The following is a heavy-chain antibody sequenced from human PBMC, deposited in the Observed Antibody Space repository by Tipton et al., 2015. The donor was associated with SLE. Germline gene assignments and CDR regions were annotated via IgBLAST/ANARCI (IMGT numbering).Heavy chain of an antibody. CDR2: IYYSGST. CDR3: ASQGAAYGSYYFDY. CDR1: GGSISSSSYY. D-gene: IGHD3-10*01. Sequence: TLSLTCTVSGGSISSSSYYWGWIRQPPGKGLEWIGSIYYSGSTYYNPSLKSRVTISVDTSKNQFTLKLSSVPAADTAVYYCASQGAAYGSYYFDYWGQGNLVTVSS. J-gene: IGHJ4*02. V-gene: IGHV4-39*01.